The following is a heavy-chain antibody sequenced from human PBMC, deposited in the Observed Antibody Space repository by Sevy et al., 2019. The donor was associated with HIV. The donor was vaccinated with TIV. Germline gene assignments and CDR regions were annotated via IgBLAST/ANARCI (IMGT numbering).Heavy chain of an antibody. Sequence: GGSLRLSCAASGFTFSYYGIHWVRQAPGKGLEWVAFITYDGSNKHYADSVKGRFTISRDNSVNTLYLQMNSLRAEDTAMYYCARDRKVVLVVYAIPFDALDIWGQGTLVTVSS. J-gene: IGHJ3*02. D-gene: IGHD2-8*02. CDR3: ARDRKVVLVVYAIPFDALDI. V-gene: IGHV3-30*02. CDR1: GFTFSYYG. CDR2: ITYDGSNK.